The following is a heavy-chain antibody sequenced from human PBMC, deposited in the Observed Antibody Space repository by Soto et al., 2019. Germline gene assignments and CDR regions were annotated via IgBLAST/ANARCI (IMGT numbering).Heavy chain of an antibody. CDR1: GFTFSSYE. D-gene: IGHD1-7*01. CDR2: ISISGDTM. V-gene: IGHV3-48*03. Sequence: GVLRLSCVASGFTFSSYEMNWVRQAPGKGLEWVSYISISGDTMNYADSVKGRFTISRDNAKNSLYLQMSSLGAEDTAVYYCAEDLTGATGGWGQGTLVTVSS. J-gene: IGHJ4*02. CDR3: AEDLTGATGG.